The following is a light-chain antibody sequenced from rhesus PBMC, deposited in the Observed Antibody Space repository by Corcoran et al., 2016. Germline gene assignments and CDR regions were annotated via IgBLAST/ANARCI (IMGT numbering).Light chain of an antibody. J-gene: IGKJ1*01. V-gene: IGKV3-24*04. CDR3: QQTSHLWT. Sequence: EIVVTQSPATLSLSPGERATLSCRASQSVGRSLAWYQQKPGQTPRLLIYGASNRATGSPDRFSGSGSGTDFTLTISSLGPEDVGVYYCQQTSHLWTFGQGTKVEIK. CDR2: GAS. CDR1: QSVGRS.